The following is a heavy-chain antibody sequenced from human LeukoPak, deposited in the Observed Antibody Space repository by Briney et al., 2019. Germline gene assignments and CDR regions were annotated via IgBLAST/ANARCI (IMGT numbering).Heavy chain of an antibody. V-gene: IGHV4-34*01. CDR1: GGSFSGYY. CDR2: INHSGST. Sequence: SETLSLTCAVYGGSFSGYYWSWIRQPPGKGLEWIGEINHSGSTNYNPSLKSRVTISVDTSKNQFSLKLSSVTAADTAVYYRARFGELLSSGDYWGQGTLVTVSP. J-gene: IGHJ4*02. D-gene: IGHD3-10*01. CDR3: ARFGELLSSGDY.